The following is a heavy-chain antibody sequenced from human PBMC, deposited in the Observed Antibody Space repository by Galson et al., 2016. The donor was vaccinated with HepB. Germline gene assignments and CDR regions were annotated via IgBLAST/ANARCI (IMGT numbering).Heavy chain of an antibody. V-gene: IGHV1-69*13. Sequence: SVKVSCKASGGTFSSHSISWVRQAPGQGLEWMGGIIPIFGTANYAQKFQGRVTITADASTSTAYLEVSSLRFEDTAVYFCARSNNDLLTGYFHYWGQGTPVTVSS. CDR1: GGTFSSHS. CDR3: ARSNNDLLTGYFHY. D-gene: IGHD3-9*01. CDR2: IIPIFGTA. J-gene: IGHJ4*02.